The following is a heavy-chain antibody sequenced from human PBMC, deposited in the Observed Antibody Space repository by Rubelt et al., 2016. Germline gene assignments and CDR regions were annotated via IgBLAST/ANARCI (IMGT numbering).Heavy chain of an antibody. CDR2: INPNSGGT. J-gene: IGHJ4*02. Sequence: QVQLVQSGAEVKKPGASVKVSCKASGYTFTGYYMHWVRQAPGQGLEWMGWINPNSGGTNFAKKLQGRVTRTRDTSTSTVYMEVSSLRSEDTAVYYCARYIAVAGNDCWGQGTLVTVSS. V-gene: IGHV1-2*02. D-gene: IGHD6-19*01. CDR1: GYTFTGYY. CDR3: ARYIAVAGNDC.